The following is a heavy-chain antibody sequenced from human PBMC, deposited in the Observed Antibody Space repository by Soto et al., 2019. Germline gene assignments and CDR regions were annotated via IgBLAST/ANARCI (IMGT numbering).Heavy chain of an antibody. CDR2: ISAYNGNT. Sequence: GASVKVSCKASGYTFTSYGISWVRQAPGQGLEWMGWISAYNGNTNYAQKLQGRVTMTTDTSTSTAYMELRSLRSDDTAVYYCARELTTVTTIPYFDYWGQGTLVTVSS. J-gene: IGHJ4*02. D-gene: IGHD4-17*01. V-gene: IGHV1-18*01. CDR1: GYTFTSYG. CDR3: ARELTTVTTIPYFDY.